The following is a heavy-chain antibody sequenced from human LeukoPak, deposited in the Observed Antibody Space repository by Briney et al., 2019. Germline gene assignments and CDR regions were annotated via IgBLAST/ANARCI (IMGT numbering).Heavy chain of an antibody. J-gene: IGHJ4*02. Sequence: SETLSLTCAVYGGSFSGYYWSWIRQPPGKGLEWIGEINHSGGTNYNPSLKSRVTISVDTSKNQFSLKLSSVTAADTAVYYCASIDYGDPKSDYWGQGTLVTVSS. CDR3: ASIDYGDPKSDY. V-gene: IGHV4-34*01. CDR2: INHSGGT. CDR1: GGSFSGYY. D-gene: IGHD4-17*01.